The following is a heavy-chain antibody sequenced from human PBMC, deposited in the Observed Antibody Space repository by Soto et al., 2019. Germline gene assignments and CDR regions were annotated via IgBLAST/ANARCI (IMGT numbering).Heavy chain of an antibody. Sequence: EVQLVESGGGLVKPGGSLRLSCAASGFTFSSYSMNWVRQAPGKGLEWVSSISSSSSYIYYADSVKGRFTISRDNAKNSLYLQMNRLRAEDTAVYYCARIAAAYSYYYYYGMDVWGQGTTVTVSS. V-gene: IGHV3-21*01. CDR1: GFTFSSYS. CDR3: ARIAAAYSYYYYYGMDV. J-gene: IGHJ6*02. CDR2: ISSSSSYI. D-gene: IGHD6-13*01.